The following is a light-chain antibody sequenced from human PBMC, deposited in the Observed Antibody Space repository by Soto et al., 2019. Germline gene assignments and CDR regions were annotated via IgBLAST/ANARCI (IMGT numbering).Light chain of an antibody. CDR1: QSISSF. V-gene: IGKV1-39*01. J-gene: IGKJ5*01. Sequence: DIQMTQSPSSLSASVGDRFTISCRASQSISSFLNWYQQKPGKAPNLLIYAASSLQSGVPSRFSGSGSGTDFTLTISSLEPEDFAVYYCQQRSNWLPTFGQGTRLEIK. CDR3: QQRSNWLPT. CDR2: AAS.